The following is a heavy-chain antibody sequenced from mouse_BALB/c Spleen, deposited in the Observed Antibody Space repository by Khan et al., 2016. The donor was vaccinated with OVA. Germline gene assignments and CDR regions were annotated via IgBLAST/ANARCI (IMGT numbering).Heavy chain of an antibody. Sequence: EVELVESGGGLVQPGGSRKLSCAASGFTFSDYGMAWVRQAPGKGPEWVAFISDLAYTIYYADTVTGRFTITRENAKNTLYLEMSSLRSEDTAIYYCASGGGTAPFAYWGQGTLVTVSA. CDR3: ASGGGTAPFAY. D-gene: IGHD1-2*01. CDR2: ISDLAYTI. CDR1: GFTFSDYG. J-gene: IGHJ3*01. V-gene: IGHV5-15*02.